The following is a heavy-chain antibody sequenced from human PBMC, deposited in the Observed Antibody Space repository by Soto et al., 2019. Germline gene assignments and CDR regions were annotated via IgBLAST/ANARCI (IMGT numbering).Heavy chain of an antibody. J-gene: IGHJ5*01. CDR3: VRCYCSVGSCYACWHFDF. D-gene: IGHD2-15*01. Sequence: QVQLVQSGGEVKKPGASVKVSCQASGYTFNSYAISWVRQAPGQGLEWMGWISPSTGDTYQAQNFQDRVIMTLDISTTTAYMEMRSLRSDDTAVYYCVRCYCSVGSCYACWHFDFWGRGTLVTVSS. CDR2: ISPSTGDT. V-gene: IGHV1-18*01. CDR1: GYTFNSYA.